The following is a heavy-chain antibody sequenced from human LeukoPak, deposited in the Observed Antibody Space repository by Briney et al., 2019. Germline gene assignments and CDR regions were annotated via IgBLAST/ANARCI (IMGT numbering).Heavy chain of an antibody. J-gene: IGHJ5*02. D-gene: IGHD6-13*01. CDR1: GFTFSSYW. CDR2: MKQDGREI. CDR3: ARDIIKTYGVGYWFDP. Sequence: PGGSLRLSCAASGFTFSSYWMSWVRQAPGRGLEWVASMKQDGREIYYVDSVKGRFTISRDNSKNSLYLQMNSLRAEDTALYYCARDIIKTYGVGYWFDPWGQGTLVTVSS. V-gene: IGHV3-7*01.